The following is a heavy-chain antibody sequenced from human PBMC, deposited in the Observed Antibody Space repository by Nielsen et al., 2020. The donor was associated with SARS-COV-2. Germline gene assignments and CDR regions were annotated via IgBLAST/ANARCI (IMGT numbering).Heavy chain of an antibody. J-gene: IGHJ4*02. V-gene: IGHV3-73*01. CDR3: TRGLSDF. Sequence: GSLRLSCAVSGFTFSGSALHWVRQASGKGLEWVGRIRSEANDYATAYAASVKGRFTISRDDSKNTTYLQMHRLKTEDTAVYFCTRGLSDFWGQGTLVTVSS. D-gene: IGHD2-2*01. CDR2: IRSEANDYAT. CDR1: GFTFSGSA.